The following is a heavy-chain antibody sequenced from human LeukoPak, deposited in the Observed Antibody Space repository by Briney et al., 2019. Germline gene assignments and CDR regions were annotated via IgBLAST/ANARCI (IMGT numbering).Heavy chain of an antibody. V-gene: IGHV3-21*01. CDR1: GFTVSSNS. J-gene: IGHJ4*02. CDR2: ISSSSSYI. Sequence: GGSLRLSCTVSGFTVSSNSMNWVRQAPGKGLEWVSSISSSSSYIYYADSVKGRFTISRDNAKNSLYLQMNSLRAEDTAVYYCARDRGGNYYDYWGQGTLVTVSS. CDR3: ARDRGGNYYDY.